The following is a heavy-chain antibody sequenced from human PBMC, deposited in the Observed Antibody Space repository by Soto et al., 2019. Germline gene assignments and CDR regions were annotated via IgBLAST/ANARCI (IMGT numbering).Heavy chain of an antibody. V-gene: IGHV3-23*01. CDR3: AKDLRLSTVTFNFDY. CDR1: GFTFSSYA. D-gene: IGHD4-17*01. CDR2: ISGSGGST. J-gene: IGHJ4*02. Sequence: GGSLRLSCAASGFTFSSYAMSWVRQAPGKGLEWVSAISGSGGSTYYADSVKGRFTISRDNSKNTLYLQMNSLRAEDTAVYHCAKDLRLSTVTFNFDYWGQGTLVTVSS.